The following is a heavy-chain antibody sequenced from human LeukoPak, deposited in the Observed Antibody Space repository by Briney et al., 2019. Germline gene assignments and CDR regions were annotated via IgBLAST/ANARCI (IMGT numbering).Heavy chain of an antibody. D-gene: IGHD3-10*01. CDR1: GGSFSGYY. Sequence: SETLSLTCAVYGGSFSGYYWSWIRQPSGKGLEWIGEINHSGSTNYNPSLKSRVTISVDTSKNQFSLKLSSVTAADTAVYYCARGRGGSFDYWGQGTLVTVSS. CDR2: INHSGST. J-gene: IGHJ4*02. V-gene: IGHV4-34*01. CDR3: ARGRGGSFDY.